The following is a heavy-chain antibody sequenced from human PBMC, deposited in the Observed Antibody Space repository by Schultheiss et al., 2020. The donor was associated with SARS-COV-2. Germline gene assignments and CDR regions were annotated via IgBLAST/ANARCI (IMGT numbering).Heavy chain of an antibody. CDR1: GFTFSSYA. J-gene: IGHJ4*02. Sequence: GSLRLSCAASGFTFSSYAMSWVRQAPGKGLEWIGYIYYSGSTNYNPSLKSRVTISVDTSKNQFSLKLTSLTAADTAIYYCARGNDFVYFFDSWGQGTLVTVSS. D-gene: IGHD3-3*01. CDR3: ARGNDFVYFFDS. CDR2: IYYSGST. V-gene: IGHV4-59*08.